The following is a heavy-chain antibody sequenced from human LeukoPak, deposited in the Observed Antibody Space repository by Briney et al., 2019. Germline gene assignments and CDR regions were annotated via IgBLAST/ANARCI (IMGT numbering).Heavy chain of an antibody. Sequence: GGSLRLSCAASGFTVSSNYMSWVRQAPGRGLEWVSVMYSGGSTYYADSVKGRFTISRDNSKNTLYLQMNSLRAEDTAVYYCASGEYYYDTSGYFEGSWGRGTLVTVSS. CDR2: MYSGGST. CDR1: GFTVSSNY. V-gene: IGHV3-53*01. CDR3: ASGEYYYDTSGYFEGS. D-gene: IGHD3-22*01. J-gene: IGHJ4*02.